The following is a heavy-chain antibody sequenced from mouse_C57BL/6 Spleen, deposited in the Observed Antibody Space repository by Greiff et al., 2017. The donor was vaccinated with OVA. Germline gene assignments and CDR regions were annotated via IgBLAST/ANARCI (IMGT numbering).Heavy chain of an antibody. Sequence: VQLQQSGPELVKPGASVKMSCKASGYTFTDYNMPWVKQSHGKSLEWIGYINPNNGGTSYNQKFKGKATLTVNKSSSTAYMELRSLTSEDSAVYYCASPQTPFDGSSYGFAYWGQGTLVTVSA. J-gene: IGHJ3*01. CDR1: GYTFTDYN. CDR3: ASPQTPFDGSSYGFAY. V-gene: IGHV1-22*01. D-gene: IGHD1-1*01. CDR2: INPNNGGT.